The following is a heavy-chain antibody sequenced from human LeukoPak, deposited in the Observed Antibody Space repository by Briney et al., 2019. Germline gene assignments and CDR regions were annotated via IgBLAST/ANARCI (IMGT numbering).Heavy chain of an antibody. CDR1: GFTFSSYG. V-gene: IGHV3-33*01. CDR3: ARDLGDIVVVPAAMPFDY. CDR2: IWYDGSNK. D-gene: IGHD2-2*01. J-gene: IGHJ4*02. Sequence: GGSLRLSCAASGFTFSSYGMHWVRQAPGRGLEWVAVIWYDGSNKYYADSVKGRFTISRDNSENTLYLQMNSLRAEDTAVYYCARDLGDIVVVPAAMPFDYWGQGTLVTVSS.